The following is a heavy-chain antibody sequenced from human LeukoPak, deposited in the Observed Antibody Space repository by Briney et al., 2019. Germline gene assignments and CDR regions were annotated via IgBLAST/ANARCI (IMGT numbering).Heavy chain of an antibody. D-gene: IGHD1-26*01. V-gene: IGHV3-7*04. Sequence: GGSLRLSCAAFGCTFSTYWFRWVLQAPGSWLQWVANIKQDGSEKYYVDSVKGRFTISRDNAKNSLYLQMNSLRAEDTAVYYCARDSGSYAFDIWGQGTMVTVSS. CDR1: GCTFSTYW. CDR3: ARDSGSYAFDI. J-gene: IGHJ3*02. CDR2: IKQDGSEK.